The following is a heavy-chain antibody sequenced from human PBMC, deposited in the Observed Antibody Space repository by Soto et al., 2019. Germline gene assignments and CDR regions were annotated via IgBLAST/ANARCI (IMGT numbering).Heavy chain of an antibody. CDR3: ASEEGVLERSPNWFP. CDR1: GYTFTSYD. D-gene: IGHD3-3*01. Sequence: QVQLVQSGAEVKKPGASVKVSCKASGYTFTSYDINWVRQAPGQGLEWMGWISAYNGNTNYAQKLQGRVTMTTDTSTSTAYMELGSLRSDATAVYYCASEEGVLERSPNWFPRGPGNPGHRLL. V-gene: IGHV1-18*01. J-gene: IGHJ5*02. CDR2: ISAYNGNT.